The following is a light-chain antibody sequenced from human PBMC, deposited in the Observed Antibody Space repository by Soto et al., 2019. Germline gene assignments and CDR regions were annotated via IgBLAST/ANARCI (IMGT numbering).Light chain of an antibody. CDR2: AAS. CDR3: QQYGSSRWT. V-gene: IGKV3-20*01. CDR1: QSVSSY. Sequence: EIVLTQSPGTLSLSPGERATLSCRASQSVSSYLAWYQQKPGQTPRLLIYAASSRATGIPDRFSGSGSGTDFTLTISRLEPEDFAVYYCQQYGSSRWTFGQGTKVDIK. J-gene: IGKJ1*01.